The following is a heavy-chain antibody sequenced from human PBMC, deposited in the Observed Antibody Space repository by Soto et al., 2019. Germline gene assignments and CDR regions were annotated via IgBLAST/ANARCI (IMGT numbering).Heavy chain of an antibody. CDR1: GFTFSDPY. CDR2: IRDRVHGYTT. J-gene: IGHJ4*02. CDR3: VSGDQVY. Sequence: EVYLVESGGGLVQPGGSLRLSCAASGFTFSDPYFDWVRQAPGKGLEWVGRIRDRVHGYTTDYAASVRGRCTISRDDSRNSLYLQMHSLKTEDTAVYYCVSGDQVYGGQGVLVTVSS. V-gene: IGHV3-72*01.